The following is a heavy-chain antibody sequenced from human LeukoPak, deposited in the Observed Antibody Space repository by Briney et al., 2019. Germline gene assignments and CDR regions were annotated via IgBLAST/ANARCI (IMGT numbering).Heavy chain of an antibody. J-gene: IGHJ2*01. V-gene: IGHV4-59*01. Sequence: PSETLSLTCTVSGGSISSYYWSWIRQPPPKGLEWIGYIYYSGSTNYNPSIESRVTISVDTSKNQFSLKLSSVTAADTAVYYCARITYYDFWSGPYWYFDLWGRGTLVTVSS. CDR2: IYYSGST. D-gene: IGHD3-3*01. CDR1: GGSISSYY. CDR3: ARITYYDFWSGPYWYFDL.